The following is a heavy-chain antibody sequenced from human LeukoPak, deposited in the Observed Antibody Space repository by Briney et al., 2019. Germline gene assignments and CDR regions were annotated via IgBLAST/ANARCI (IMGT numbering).Heavy chain of an antibody. V-gene: IGHV3-15*01. CDR3: TTGGYYFDY. Sequence: PGGSLRLSCAGSGFTFSNGWMNWVRQAPGKGLGWVGRIKSIVDGGTIDYAAPVRGRFTISRDDSKNTVYLQMNGLKTEDTAVYYCTTGGYYFDYWGQGTLVTVSS. CDR1: GFTFSNGW. J-gene: IGHJ4*02. CDR2: IKSIVDGGTI.